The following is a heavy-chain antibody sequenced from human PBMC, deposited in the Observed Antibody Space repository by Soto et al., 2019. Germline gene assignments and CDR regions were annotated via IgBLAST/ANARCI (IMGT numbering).Heavy chain of an antibody. CDR2: TNYSGNT. Sequence: PSETLYLTCVVSGGSITSYHWSWIRQFPGKGLELIAYTNYSGNTNYNPSLKSRVTISVDTSKNQFSLKLSSVTAADTAVYYCARREGITMVRGAKYYYYGMDVWGQGTTVTVSS. D-gene: IGHD3-10*01. CDR3: ARREGITMVRGAKYYYYGMDV. J-gene: IGHJ6*02. CDR1: GGSITSYH. V-gene: IGHV4-59*12.